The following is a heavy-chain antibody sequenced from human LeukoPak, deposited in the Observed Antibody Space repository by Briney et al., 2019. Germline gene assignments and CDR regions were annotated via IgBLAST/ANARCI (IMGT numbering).Heavy chain of an antibody. J-gene: IGHJ4*02. Sequence: GGSLRLSCAASGFTFSSYSMNWVRQAPGKGLEWVSYISSSSSTIYYADSVKGRFTISRDNAKNSLYLQMNSLRAEDTAVYYCARVLHNRSYDGSTYYGYWGQGTLVTVSS. CDR3: ARVLHNRSYDGSTYYGY. D-gene: IGHD3-22*01. CDR1: GFTFSSYS. CDR2: ISSSSSTI. V-gene: IGHV3-48*01.